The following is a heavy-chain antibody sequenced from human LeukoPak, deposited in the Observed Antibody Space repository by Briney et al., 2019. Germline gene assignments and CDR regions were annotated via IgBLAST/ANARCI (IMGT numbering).Heavy chain of an antibody. D-gene: IGHD3-10*01. J-gene: IGHJ4*02. Sequence: PSETLSLTCTVSGGSISSGSYYWSWIRQPAGKGLEWIGRIYTSGSTNYNPSLKSRVTISVDTSKNQFSLKLSSVTAADTAVYYCASLDLNYGEDYWGQGTLVTVSS. CDR1: GGSISSGSYY. CDR2: IYTSGST. CDR3: ASLDLNYGEDY. V-gene: IGHV4-61*02.